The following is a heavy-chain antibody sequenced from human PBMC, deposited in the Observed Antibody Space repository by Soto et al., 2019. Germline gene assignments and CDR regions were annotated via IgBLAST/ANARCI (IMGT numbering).Heavy chain of an antibody. V-gene: IGHV4-61*01. CDR3: ARAPRTTHNWFDP. CDR2: IYYSGST. J-gene: IGHJ5*02. CDR1: GGSVSSGSYY. D-gene: IGHD4-4*01. Sequence: SETLSLTCTVSGGSVSSGSYYWSWIRQPPGKGLEWIGYIYYSGSTNYNPSLKSRVTISVDTSKNQFSLKLSSVTAADTAVYYCARAPRTTHNWFDPWGQGTLVTVSS.